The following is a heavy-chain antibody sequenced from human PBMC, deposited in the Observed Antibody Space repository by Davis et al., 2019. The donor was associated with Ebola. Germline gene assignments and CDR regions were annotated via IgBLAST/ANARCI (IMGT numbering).Heavy chain of an antibody. J-gene: IGHJ5*02. CDR3: ARGPLRGWFDP. V-gene: IGHV4-34*01. CDR1: GGSFSNYY. CDR2: IDHSGRS. Sequence: SETLSLTCGVSGGSFSNYYCTWICQPPGKGLEWIGEIDHSGRSNYNPSLTSRVTVSVDTSTNQFSLKLSTVTAADTAVYYCARGPLRGWFDPWGQGTLVTVSS.